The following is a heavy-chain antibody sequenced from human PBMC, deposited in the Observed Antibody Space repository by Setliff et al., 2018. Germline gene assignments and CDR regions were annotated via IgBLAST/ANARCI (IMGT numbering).Heavy chain of an antibody. V-gene: IGHV4-34*12. CDR2: IFHSGST. CDR3: ARLSYYGSGSYYDFDS. CDR1: GGSFSGYY. J-gene: IGHJ4*02. Sequence: KTSETLSLTCAVYGGSFSGYYWGWIRQPPGKGLEWIGSIFHSGSTYYSPSLKSRVTISVDTSKNQFSLKLTSVTAADTAVYYCARLSYYGSGSYYDFDSWGQGTLVTVSS. D-gene: IGHD3-10*01.